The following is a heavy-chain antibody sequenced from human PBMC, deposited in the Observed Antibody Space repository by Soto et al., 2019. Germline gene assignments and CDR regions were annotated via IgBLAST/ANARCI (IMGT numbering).Heavy chain of an antibody. CDR1: GFTFDDYA. V-gene: IGHV3-9*01. D-gene: IGHD5-12*01. J-gene: IGHJ2*01. Sequence: EVQLVESGGGLVQPGRSLRLSCVASGFTFDDYAMHWVRQVPGKGLEWVSGISWNSANIDYVDSVKGRFTISRDNAKNSLYLQMTSLRAEDTALYYCANAADIVAAWYFELWGRGTLVTVSS. CDR2: ISWNSANI. CDR3: ANAADIVAAWYFEL.